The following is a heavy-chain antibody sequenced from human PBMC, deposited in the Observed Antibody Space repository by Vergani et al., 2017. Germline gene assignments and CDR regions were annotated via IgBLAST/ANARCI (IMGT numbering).Heavy chain of an antibody. CDR2: INPNSGGT. CDR1: GYTFTGYY. Sequence: QVQLVQSGAEVKKPGSSVKVSCKASGYTFTGYYMHWVRQAPGQGLEWMGWINPNSGGTNYAQKFQGRVTMTRDTSISTAYMELSRLRSDDTAVYYCASSQTSIAASSTSNWFDPWGQGTLVTVSS. J-gene: IGHJ5*02. D-gene: IGHD6-6*01. V-gene: IGHV1-2*02. CDR3: ASSQTSIAASSTSNWFDP.